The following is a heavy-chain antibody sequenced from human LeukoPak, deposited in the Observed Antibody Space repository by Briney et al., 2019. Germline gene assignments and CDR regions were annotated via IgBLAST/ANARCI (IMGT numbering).Heavy chain of an antibody. Sequence: NASETLSLTCAVSGYSISSGYYWGWIRQPPGKGLEWIGSIYHSGSTYYNPSLKSRATISVDTSKNQLSLKLSSVAAGATDAYYCARSGYCSGGSCCPEDYFDYWGQGTLVTVSS. CDR2: IYHSGST. D-gene: IGHD2-15*01. V-gene: IGHV4-38-2*01. J-gene: IGHJ4*02. CDR1: GYSISSGYY. CDR3: ARSGYCSGGSCCPEDYFDY.